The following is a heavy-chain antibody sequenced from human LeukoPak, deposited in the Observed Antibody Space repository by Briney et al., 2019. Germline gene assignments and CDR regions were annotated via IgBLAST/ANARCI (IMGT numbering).Heavy chain of an antibody. D-gene: IGHD3-22*01. V-gene: IGHV3-23*01. CDR1: GFTFSSYA. Sequence: GGSLRLSCAASGFTFSSYAMSWVRQAPGKGLEWVSAISGSGGSTYYADSVKGRFTISRDNSMNTLYLQMNSLRAEDTAVYYCAKSAYDSSGYYFLADAFDIWGQGTMVTVSS. J-gene: IGHJ3*02. CDR3: AKSAYDSSGYYFLADAFDI. CDR2: ISGSGGST.